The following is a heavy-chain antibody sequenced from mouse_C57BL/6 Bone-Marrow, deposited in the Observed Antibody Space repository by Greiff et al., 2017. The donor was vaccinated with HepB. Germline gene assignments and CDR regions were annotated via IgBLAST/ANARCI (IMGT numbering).Heavy chain of an antibody. V-gene: IGHV1-4*01. CDR1: GYTFTSYT. J-gene: IGHJ4*01. Sequence: QVQLQQSGAELARPGASVKMSCKASGYTFTSYTMHWVKQRPGQGLEWIGYINPSSGYTKYNQKFKDKATLTADKSYSTAYMQLISLTSEDSAVYYCARRGYGSSYGAMDYWGQGTSVTVSS. CDR2: INPSSGYT. CDR3: ARRGYGSSYGAMDY. D-gene: IGHD1-1*01.